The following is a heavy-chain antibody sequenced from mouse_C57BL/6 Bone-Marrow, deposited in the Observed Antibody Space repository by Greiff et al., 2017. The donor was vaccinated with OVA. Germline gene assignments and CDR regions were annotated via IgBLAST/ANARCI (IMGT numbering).Heavy chain of an antibody. Sequence: EVQLQQSGPELVKPGASVKISCKASGYTFTDYYMNWVKQSHGKSLEWIGDINPNNGGTSYNQKFKGKATLTVDKSSSTAYMELRSLTSEDSAVYYCARSGSSYDWYFDVWGTGTTVTVSS. CDR2: INPNNGGT. V-gene: IGHV1-26*01. J-gene: IGHJ1*03. CDR3: ARSGSSYDWYFDV. CDR1: GYTFTDYY. D-gene: IGHD1-1*01.